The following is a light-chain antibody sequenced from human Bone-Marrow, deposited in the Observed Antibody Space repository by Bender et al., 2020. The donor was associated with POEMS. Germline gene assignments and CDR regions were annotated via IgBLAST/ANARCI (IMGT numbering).Light chain of an antibody. CDR2: QDK. J-gene: IGLJ2*01. V-gene: IGLV3-1*01. CDR3: CSSAGTYTVV. Sequence: SYELTQPPSLTVSPGQTANIACYGDKLDNRYTSWYQQKPGLSPVLVIYQDKKRPSGVPDRFSGSKSGNTASLTISGLQTDDEADYHCCSSAGTYTVVFGGGTKLTVL. CDR1: KLDNRY.